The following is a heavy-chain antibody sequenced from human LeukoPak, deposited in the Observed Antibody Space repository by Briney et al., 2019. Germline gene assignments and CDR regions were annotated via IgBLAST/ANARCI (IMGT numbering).Heavy chain of an antibody. Sequence: GGSLRLSCAASGFTFSSYSMNWVRQAPGKGLEWVSSISSSSSYIYYADSMKGRFTISRDNAKNSLYLQMNSLRAEDTAVYYCARADSSGWYIKRSDAFDIWGQGTMVTVSS. CDR1: GFTFSSYS. J-gene: IGHJ3*02. CDR2: ISSSSSYI. V-gene: IGHV3-21*01. D-gene: IGHD6-19*01. CDR3: ARADSSGWYIKRSDAFDI.